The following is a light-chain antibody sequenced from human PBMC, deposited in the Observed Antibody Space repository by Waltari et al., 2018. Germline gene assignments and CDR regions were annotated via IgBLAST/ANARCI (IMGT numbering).Light chain of an antibody. V-gene: IGKV2-28*01. CDR3: MQTLEAPLT. CDR1: QSLLHSNGNTY. Sequence: DIMVTQSPLSLPVTPGDPASISCRSRQSLLHSNGNTYLEWYLQKPGQSPQLLIYLSYIRAPGVPDRFSGSGSGTDFTLKISRVEAEDVGVYYCMQTLEAPLTFGGGTKVEIK. J-gene: IGKJ4*01. CDR2: LSY.